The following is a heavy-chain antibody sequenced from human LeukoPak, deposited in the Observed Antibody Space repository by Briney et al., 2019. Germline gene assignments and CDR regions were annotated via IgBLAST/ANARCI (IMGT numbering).Heavy chain of an antibody. V-gene: IGHV4-39*01. CDR2: IYYSGST. CDR3: ARGEGRWLQLVGY. CDR1: GGSISSSSYY. Sequence: SSETLSFSCTVSGGSISSSSYYWGWIRQPPGKGLGLIGSIYYSGSTYYNPSLKSRVTISVDTSKNQFSLKLSSVTAADTAVYYCARGEGRWLQLVGYWGQGTLVTVSS. J-gene: IGHJ4*02. D-gene: IGHD5-24*01.